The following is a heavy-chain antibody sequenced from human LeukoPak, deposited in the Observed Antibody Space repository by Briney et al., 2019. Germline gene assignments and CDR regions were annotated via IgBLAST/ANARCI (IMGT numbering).Heavy chain of an antibody. CDR1: GYTFTSYG. V-gene: IGHV1-2*02. CDR2: INPNSGGT. Sequence: ASVKVSCKASGYTFTSYGISWVRQAPGQGLEWMGWINPNSGGTNDAQKFQGRVAMTRDTSISTAYMELSRLRSDETAIYYCARGGWTGYNYGSLPEYYFDYWGQGTLVTVSS. J-gene: IGHJ4*02. D-gene: IGHD5-18*01. CDR3: ARGGWTGYNYGSLPEYYFDY.